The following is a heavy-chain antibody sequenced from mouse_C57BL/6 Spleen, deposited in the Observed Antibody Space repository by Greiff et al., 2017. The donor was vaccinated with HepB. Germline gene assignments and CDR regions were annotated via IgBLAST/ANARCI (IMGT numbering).Heavy chain of an antibody. V-gene: IGHV5-4*01. D-gene: IGHD5-1*01. CDR3: ARERSNYLDD. CDR2: ISDGGSYT. J-gene: IGHJ2*01. Sequence: EVQWVESGGGLVKPGGSLKLSCAASGFTFSSYAMSWVRQTPEKRLEWVATISDGGSYTYYPDNVKGRFTISRDNAKNNLYLQMSHLKSEDTAMYYCARERSNYLDDWGQGTTLTVSS. CDR1: GFTFSSYA.